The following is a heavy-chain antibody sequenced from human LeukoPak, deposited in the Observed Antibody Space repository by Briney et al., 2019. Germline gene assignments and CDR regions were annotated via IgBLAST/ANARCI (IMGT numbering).Heavy chain of an antibody. Sequence: ASVKVSCKASGYTFTSYYMHWVRQAPGQGLEWMGIINPSGGSTSYAQKFQGRVTMTRDTSTSTVYMELSSLRSEDMAVYYCARESTLNNWNDVADYWGQGTLVTVSS. V-gene: IGHV1-46*01. CDR2: INPSGGST. D-gene: IGHD1-20*01. CDR1: GYTFTSYY. J-gene: IGHJ4*02. CDR3: ARESTLNNWNDVADY.